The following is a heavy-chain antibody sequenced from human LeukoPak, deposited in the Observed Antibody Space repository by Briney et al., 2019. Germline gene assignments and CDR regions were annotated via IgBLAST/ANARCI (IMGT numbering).Heavy chain of an antibody. CDR1: GFTFSNYW. CDR2: INGDGSRT. D-gene: IGHD3-10*01. V-gene: IGHV3-74*01. Sequence: PGGSLRLSCAASGFTFSNYWMHWVRQAPGKGLMWVSRINGDGSRTTYADSVKGRFTISRDNAKNTLYLQMNSLRAEDTAVYYCAREMGSVYFDYWGQGTLVTVSS. J-gene: IGHJ4*02. CDR3: AREMGSVYFDY.